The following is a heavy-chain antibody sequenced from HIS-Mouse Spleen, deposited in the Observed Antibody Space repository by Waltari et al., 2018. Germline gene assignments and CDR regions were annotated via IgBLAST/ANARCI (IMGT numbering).Heavy chain of an antibody. Sequence: EVQLVESGGVVVQPGGSLRLSCAASGFTFDDYTMHWVRQAAGKGLEGVCLSSWDGGSTYYADSVKGRFTIARENSKNSLYLQMNSLRTEDTALYYCAKAKGLLMVYDYWGQGTLVTVSS. CDR3: AKAKGLLMVYDY. CDR2: SSWDGGST. V-gene: IGHV3-43*01. D-gene: IGHD2-8*01. CDR1: GFTFDDYT. J-gene: IGHJ4*02.